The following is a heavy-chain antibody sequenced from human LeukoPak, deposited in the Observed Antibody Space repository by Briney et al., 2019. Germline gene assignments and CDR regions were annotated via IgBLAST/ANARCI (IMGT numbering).Heavy chain of an antibody. V-gene: IGHV3-23*01. CDR3: AKAPPIGYCSSTTCYFDD. J-gene: IGHJ4*02. CDR2: ISVSGDIT. D-gene: IGHD2-2*01. Sequence: GGSLRLSCAASGLTFSNYGMHWVRQAPGKGLEWVAAISVSGDITYYADSVKGRFTISRDNSKNTLYLQMNSLRAEDTALYDCAKAPPIGYCSSTTCYFDDWGQGTLVTVSS. CDR1: GLTFSNYG.